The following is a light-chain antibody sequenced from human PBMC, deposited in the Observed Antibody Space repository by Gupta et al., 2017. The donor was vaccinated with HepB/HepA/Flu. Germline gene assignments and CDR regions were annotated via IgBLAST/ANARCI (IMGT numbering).Light chain of an antibody. V-gene: IGLV3-1*01. CDR3: QAWDTNTVV. CDR2: QDS. Sequence: SFELTQPPSVSVSPGQTASITCSGDKLGDKYVCWYQQKPGQSPVMVIFQDSKRPSGIPERFSGSNSGNAATLTISGTQAMDEADYFCQAWDTNTVVFGGGTKLTVL. J-gene: IGLJ2*01. CDR1: KLGDKY.